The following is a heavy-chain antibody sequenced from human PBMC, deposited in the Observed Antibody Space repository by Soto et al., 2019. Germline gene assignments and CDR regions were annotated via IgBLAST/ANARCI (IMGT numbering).Heavy chain of an antibody. J-gene: IGHJ5*02. CDR1: GGTFSSYA. D-gene: IGHD2-15*01. V-gene: IGHV1-69*12. Sequence: QVQLVQSGAEVKKPGSSVKVSCKASGGTFSSYAISWVRQAPGQGLEWMGGIIPIFGTANYAQKFQGRVKIPADESTXXAXMXXSSLRSEDTAVYYCASKALGYCSGGSCRDRNWFDPWGQGTLVTVSS. CDR2: IIPIFGTA. CDR3: ASKALGYCSGGSCRDRNWFDP.